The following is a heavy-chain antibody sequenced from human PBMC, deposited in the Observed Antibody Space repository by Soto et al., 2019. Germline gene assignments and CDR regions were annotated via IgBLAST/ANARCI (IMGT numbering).Heavy chain of an antibody. Sequence: QLNQWGAGLLTTSETLSLTCGAYGAPFKAYYWNWVRQFPGKGLEWIGQITPAGITNYNPSLRGRVTMSIDTSSNVFSLRLTSVTAADTAVYFCASRQAQGLNYWGQGTLVTVSS. CDR2: ITPAGIT. V-gene: IGHV4-34*01. CDR1: GAPFKAYY. J-gene: IGHJ4*02. CDR3: ASRQAQGLNY.